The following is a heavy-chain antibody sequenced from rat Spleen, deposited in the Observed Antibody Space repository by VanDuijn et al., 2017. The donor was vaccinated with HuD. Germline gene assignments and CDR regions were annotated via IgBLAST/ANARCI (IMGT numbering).Heavy chain of an antibody. CDR2: IWGDGST. CDR1: GFSLTSYH. D-gene: IGHD4-6*01. CDR3: ARGWDDYYFDF. J-gene: IGHJ2*01. Sequence: QVQLKESGPGLVKPSETLSLTCTVSGFSLTSYHVSWVRQPPGKGLEWMGIIWGDGSTAYNSALKSRLTLTRDTSKSQVFLKLNSLQTTDTATYFCARGWDDYYFDFWGQGVMVTVSS. V-gene: IGHV2-32*01.